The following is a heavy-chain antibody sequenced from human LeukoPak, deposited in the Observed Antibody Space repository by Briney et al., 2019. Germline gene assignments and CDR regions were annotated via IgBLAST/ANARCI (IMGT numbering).Heavy chain of an antibody. V-gene: IGHV1-46*01. J-gene: IGHJ4*02. Sequence: ASVKVSCKASRYTFTSYYMHWVRQPPGQRVDGMGIINPSGGSTSYAQKFQGRVTMTRDTSTSTVYMELSSLRSEDTAVYYCARAAIVVVPAAIDYWGQGTLVTVSS. D-gene: IGHD2-2*01. CDR3: ARAAIVVVPAAIDY. CDR1: RYTFTSYY. CDR2: INPSGGST.